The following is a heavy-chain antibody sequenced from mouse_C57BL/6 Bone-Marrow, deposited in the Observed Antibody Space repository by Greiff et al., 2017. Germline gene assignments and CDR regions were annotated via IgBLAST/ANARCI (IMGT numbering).Heavy chain of an antibody. V-gene: IGHV1-39*01. CDR3: ASNYGSSYWYVDV. D-gene: IGHD1-1*01. CDR2: INPNSGTT. J-gene: IGHJ1*03. Sequence: VQLKESGPELVKPGASVKISCKASGYSFTDYNMNWVKQSNGKSLEWIGVINPNSGTTSYNQKFNGKATLTVDQASSTAYMQLNSLTSEDSAVYYFASNYGSSYWYVDVWGTGTTVTVSS. CDR1: GYSFTDYN.